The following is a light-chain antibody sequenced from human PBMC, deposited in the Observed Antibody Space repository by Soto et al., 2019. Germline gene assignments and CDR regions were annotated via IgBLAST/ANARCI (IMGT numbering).Light chain of an antibody. CDR2: WAS. Sequence: DIVMTQSPGSLAVSLGERATIKCKSSQSLLYRSNSKNYVAWYQRKPGLPPKLLIYWASARESGVPDRFSGSGSGTDFTLTINSLQAEDVATYYCQKYYNTPLTFGGGTKVEIK. CDR1: QSLLYRSNSKNY. CDR3: QKYYNTPLT. J-gene: IGKJ4*01. V-gene: IGKV4-1*01.